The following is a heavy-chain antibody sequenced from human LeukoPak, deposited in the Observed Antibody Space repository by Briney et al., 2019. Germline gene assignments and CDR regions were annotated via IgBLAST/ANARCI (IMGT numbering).Heavy chain of an antibody. V-gene: IGHV3-30*02. CDR1: GFTFSSYG. D-gene: IGHD6-19*01. CDR3: ARVARYSSGWYQSDYYYMDV. Sequence: GGSLRLSCAASGFTFSSYGMHWVRQAPGKGLEWVAFIRYDGSNKYYADSVKGRFTISRDNSKNTLYLQMNSLRAEDTAVYYCARVARYSSGWYQSDYYYMDVWGKGTTVTVSS. J-gene: IGHJ6*03. CDR2: IRYDGSNK.